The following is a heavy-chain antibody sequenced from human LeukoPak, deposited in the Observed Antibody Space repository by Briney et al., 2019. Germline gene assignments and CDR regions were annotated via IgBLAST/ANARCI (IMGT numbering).Heavy chain of an antibody. Sequence: SQTLSLTCTVSGGSISSGGYSWSWIRQHPGKGLEWIGYIYYSGSTYYNPSLKSRVTISVDTSKNQFSLKLSSVTAADTAVYYCARKPTVTTFLPDAFDIWGQGTMVTVSS. J-gene: IGHJ3*02. CDR1: GGSISSGGYS. CDR2: IYYSGST. D-gene: IGHD4-17*01. V-gene: IGHV4-31*03. CDR3: ARKPTVTTFLPDAFDI.